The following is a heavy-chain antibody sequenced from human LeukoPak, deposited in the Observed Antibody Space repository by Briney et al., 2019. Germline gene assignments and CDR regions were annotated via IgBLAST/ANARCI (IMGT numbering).Heavy chain of an antibody. V-gene: IGHV3-74*01. Sequence: GGSLRLSCAASGFTFTTYWMHWVRQAPGKGLVWVSHINSDGSITSYANSVKGRFTISRDNAKNTLYLQMNSLRAEDTAVYYCARDAVDTANAVWGQGTTVTVSS. J-gene: IGHJ6*02. CDR3: ARDAVDTANAV. CDR2: INSDGSIT. D-gene: IGHD5-18*01. CDR1: GFTFTTYW.